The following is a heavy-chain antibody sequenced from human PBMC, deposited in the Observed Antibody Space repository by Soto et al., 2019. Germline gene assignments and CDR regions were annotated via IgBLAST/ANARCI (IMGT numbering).Heavy chain of an antibody. CDR2: IYYSGST. J-gene: IGHJ3*02. CDR1: GGSISSGSYY. V-gene: IGHV4-39*01. Sequence: SETLSLTCTVSGGSISSGSYYWGWIRQPPGKGLEWIGSIYYSGSTYYNPSLKSRVTISVDTSKNQFSLKLSSVTAADTAVYYCARLVVERDAFDIWGQGTMVTVSS. CDR3: ARLVVERDAFDI. D-gene: IGHD2-15*01.